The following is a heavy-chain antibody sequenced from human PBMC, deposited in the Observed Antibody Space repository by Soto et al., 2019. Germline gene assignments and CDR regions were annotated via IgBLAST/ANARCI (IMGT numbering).Heavy chain of an antibody. CDR1: GFTFSSYG. D-gene: IGHD5-12*01. V-gene: IGHV3-33*01. J-gene: IGHJ4*02. CDR3: AREDGYNPYFDY. CDR2: IWYDGSNK. Sequence: QVQLVESGGGVVQPGRSRRLSCAASGFTFSSYGMHWVRQAPGKGLECVAVIWYDGSNKYYADSVKGRFTISRDNSKNTLYLQMNSLRAEDTAVYYCAREDGYNPYFDYWGQGTLVTVSS.